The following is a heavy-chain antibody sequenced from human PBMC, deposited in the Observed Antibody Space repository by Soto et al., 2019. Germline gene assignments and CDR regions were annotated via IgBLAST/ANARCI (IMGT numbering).Heavy chain of an antibody. D-gene: IGHD5-12*01. CDR3: AKDLQVAFN. Sequence: EVQLVESGGGLVQPGGSLRLSCAASGFSFSSYWMNWVRQAPGKGLEWVANIMQDGNEKYYVDSVKGRFIIYRDNAKNSLYLQMNSLRAEDTAVYYCAKDLQVAFNWGQGTLVSVSS. CDR2: IMQDGNEK. J-gene: IGHJ4*02. V-gene: IGHV3-7*01. CDR1: GFSFSSYW.